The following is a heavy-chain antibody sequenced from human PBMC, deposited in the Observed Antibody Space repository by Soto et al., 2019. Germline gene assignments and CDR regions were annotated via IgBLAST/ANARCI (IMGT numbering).Heavy chain of an antibody. CDR2: ISHVGNNE. CDR3: AKDRFVSGWYSIDY. CDR1: RFTFSSYG. Sequence: PGGSLRLSCAASRFTFSSYGMHWVRQAPGKGLEWVALISHVGNNENYADSVKGRFTISRDNSKNTLYLQMNSLRAEDTAVYYCAKDRFVSGWYSIDYWGQGTLVTVSS. D-gene: IGHD6-19*01. V-gene: IGHV3-30*18. J-gene: IGHJ4*02.